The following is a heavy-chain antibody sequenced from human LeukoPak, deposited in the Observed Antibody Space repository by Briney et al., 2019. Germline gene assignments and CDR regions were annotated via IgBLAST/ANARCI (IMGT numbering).Heavy chain of an antibody. CDR3: ARDGIAATGSPFDY. J-gene: IGHJ4*02. Sequence: PSETLSLTCTVSGGSISSGYYYWNWLRQHPGKGLEGIGFIHYSGSTYYNPSLRSRVTISIDTSKNQFSLNLSSVTAADTAVYYCARDGIAATGSPFDYWGQGALVTVSS. CDR1: GGSISSGYYY. CDR2: IHYSGST. D-gene: IGHD6-13*01. V-gene: IGHV4-31*03.